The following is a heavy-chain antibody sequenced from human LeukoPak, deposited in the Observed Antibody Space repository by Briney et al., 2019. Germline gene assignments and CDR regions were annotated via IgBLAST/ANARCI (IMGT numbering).Heavy chain of an antibody. Sequence: PGASLRLSCAASGFTFTNYAMSWVRQAPGKRLEWVSTISGSGSSAYYADSVKGRFTISRDNSENTLYLQMNSLRVEDTAVYYCAKGREPYGDSRFDYWGQETLVTVSS. V-gene: IGHV3-23*01. CDR3: AKGREPYGDSRFDY. D-gene: IGHD4-17*01. J-gene: IGHJ4*02. CDR2: ISGSGSSA. CDR1: GFTFTNYA.